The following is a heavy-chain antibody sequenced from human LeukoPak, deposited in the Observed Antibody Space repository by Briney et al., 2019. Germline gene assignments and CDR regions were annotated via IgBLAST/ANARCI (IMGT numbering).Heavy chain of an antibody. CDR2: INTNTGNP. J-gene: IGHJ6*03. Sequence: EASVKVSCKASGYAFTSYAMNWVRQAPGQGLEWMGWINTNTGNPTYAQGFTGRFVFSLDTSVSTAYLQISSLKAEDTAVYYCARGYSGYGLYYYYYMDVWGKGTTVTVSS. V-gene: IGHV7-4-1*02. CDR3: ARGYSGYGLYYYYYMDV. D-gene: IGHD5-12*01. CDR1: GYAFTSYA.